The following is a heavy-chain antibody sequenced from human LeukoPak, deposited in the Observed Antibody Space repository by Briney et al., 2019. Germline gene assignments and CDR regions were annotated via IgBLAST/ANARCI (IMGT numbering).Heavy chain of an antibody. V-gene: IGHV3-66*01. CDR3: ARVYSSGWSLPFDY. D-gene: IGHD6-19*01. J-gene: IGHJ4*02. CDR1: GFTVSSNY. CDR2: IYSGGST. Sequence: GGSLRLSCAASGFTVSSNYMSWVRQAPGKGLEWVSVIYSGGSTYYADSVKGRFTISRDNSKNTLYLQMNSLRAEDTAVYYCARVYSSGWSLPFDYWGQGTLVTVSS.